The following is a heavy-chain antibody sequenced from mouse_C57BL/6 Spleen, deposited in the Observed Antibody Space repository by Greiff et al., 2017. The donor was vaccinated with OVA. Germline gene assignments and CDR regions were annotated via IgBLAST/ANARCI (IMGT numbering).Heavy chain of an antibody. V-gene: IGHV1-80*01. CDR3: ARGDSNYVHWYFDV. CDR1: GYAFSSYW. Sequence: QVHVKQSGAELVKPGASVKISCKASGYAFSSYWMNWVKQRPGKGLEWIGQIYPGDGDTNYNGKFKGKATLTADKSSSTAYMQLSSLTSEDSAVYFCARGDSNYVHWYFDVWGTGTTVTVSS. J-gene: IGHJ1*03. CDR2: IYPGDGDT. D-gene: IGHD2-5*01.